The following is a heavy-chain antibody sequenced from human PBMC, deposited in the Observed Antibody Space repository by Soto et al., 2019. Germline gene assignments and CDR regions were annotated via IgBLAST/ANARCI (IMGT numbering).Heavy chain of an antibody. J-gene: IGHJ4*02. CDR2: INAGNGNT. CDR1: GYTFTSYA. CDR3: ARGTAARELQIDD. V-gene: IGHV1-3*01. Sequence: ASVKVSFKASGYTFTSYAMHWVRQAPGQRLEWMGWINAGNGNTKYSQKFQGRVTITRDTSASTAYMELSSLRSEDTAVYYCARGTAARELQIDDWGQGPLVTSPQ. D-gene: IGHD6-13*01.